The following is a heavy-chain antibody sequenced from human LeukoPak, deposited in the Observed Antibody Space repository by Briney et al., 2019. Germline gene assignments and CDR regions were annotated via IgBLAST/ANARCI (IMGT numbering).Heavy chain of an antibody. Sequence: GASVKVSCKASGYTFTGYYMHWVRQAPGQGLEWMGRIIPILGIPNYAQKFQGRATITADKSTTTAYMELSSLRSEDTAVYYCATEAIVVVTARDYWYFDLWGRGTLVTVSS. D-gene: IGHD2-21*02. CDR1: GYTFTGYY. CDR3: ATEAIVVVTARDYWYFDL. J-gene: IGHJ2*01. V-gene: IGHV1-69*04. CDR2: IIPILGIP.